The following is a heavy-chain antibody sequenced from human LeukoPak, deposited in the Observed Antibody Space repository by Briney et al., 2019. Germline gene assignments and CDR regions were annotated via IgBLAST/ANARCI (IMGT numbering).Heavy chain of an antibody. CDR1: GGTFSSYA. J-gene: IGHJ4*02. Sequence: GASVKVSCKASGGTFSSYAISWVRQAPGQGLEWMGRIIPILGIANYAQKFQGRVTITADKSTSTAYMELSSLRSEDTAAYYCARDNPQPGIAVAAPNYWGQGTLVTVSS. CDR3: ARDNPQPGIAVAAPNY. V-gene: IGHV1-69*04. CDR2: IIPILGIA. D-gene: IGHD6-19*01.